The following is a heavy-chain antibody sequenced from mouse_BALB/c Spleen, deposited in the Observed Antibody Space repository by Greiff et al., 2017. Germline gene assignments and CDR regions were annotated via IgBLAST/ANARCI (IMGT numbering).Heavy chain of an antibody. CDR1: GYTFTDYV. CDR2: IYPGSGST. V-gene: IGHV1-77*01. Sequence: VNVVESGPELVKPGASVKMSCKASGYTFTDYVISWVKQRTGQGLEWIGEIYPGSGSTYYNEKFKGKATLTADKSSNTAYMQLSSLTSEDSAVYFCARKENYYGSSYFDDWGQGTTLTVSS. CDR3: ARKENYYGSSYFDD. D-gene: IGHD1-1*01. J-gene: IGHJ2*01.